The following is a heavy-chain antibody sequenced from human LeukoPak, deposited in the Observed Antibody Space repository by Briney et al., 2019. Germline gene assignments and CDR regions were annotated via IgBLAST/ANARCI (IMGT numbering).Heavy chain of an antibody. Sequence: ASVKVSCKDSGKTLTEMSMHWVRQRPGKGLEWMGGFDHENHGEDIYSQNFEARLTMTEDTSSATAYMELSSLTSEDTAVYYCAKFRVVGGTTDAFDMWGQGTMVTVSS. D-gene: IGHD1-26*01. V-gene: IGHV1-24*01. J-gene: IGHJ3*02. CDR1: GKTLTEMS. CDR2: FDHENHGED. CDR3: AKFRVVGGTTDAFDM.